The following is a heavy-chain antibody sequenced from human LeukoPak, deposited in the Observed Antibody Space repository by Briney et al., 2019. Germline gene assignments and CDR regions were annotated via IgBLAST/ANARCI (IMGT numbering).Heavy chain of an antibody. V-gene: IGHV3-23*01. CDR1: GLTFSNYA. CDR2: ISSSGGST. Sequence: PGGSLRLSCAASGLTFSNYAMNWVRQAPGKGLEWVSFISSSGGSTYYADSVKGRFIISRDNSKNTLYLQMNSLRAEDTAVYYCVKDRAPMDVWGKGTTVTVSS. CDR3: VKDRAPMDV. J-gene: IGHJ6*04.